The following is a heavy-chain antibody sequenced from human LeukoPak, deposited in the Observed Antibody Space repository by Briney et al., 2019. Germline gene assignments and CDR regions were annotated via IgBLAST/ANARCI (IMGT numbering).Heavy chain of an antibody. CDR3: ANGPGSSSFYYYYGMDV. V-gene: IGHV3-30*18. CDR2: ISYDGSNK. D-gene: IGHD6-6*01. J-gene: IGHJ6*02. Sequence: GRSLRLSCVASGFTFSSYGMHWVRQAPGKGLEWVAVISYDGSNKYYADSVKGRFTISRDNSKNTLYLQMNSLRAEDTAVYYCANGPGSSSFYYYYGMDVWGQGTTVTVSS. CDR1: GFTFSSYG.